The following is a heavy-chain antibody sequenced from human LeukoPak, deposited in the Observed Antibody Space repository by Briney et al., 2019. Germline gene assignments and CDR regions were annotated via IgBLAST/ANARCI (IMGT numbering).Heavy chain of an antibody. V-gene: IGHV3-23*01. CDR3: AKLGYSSIPFPETHIDY. CDR1: GFTFSSYA. CDR2: ISGSGGST. J-gene: IGHJ4*02. D-gene: IGHD6-13*01. Sequence: GGSLRLSCAASGFTFSSYAMSWVRQAPGKGLEWVSAISGSGGSTYYADSVKGRFTISGDNSKNTLCLQMNSLRAEDTAVYYCAKLGYSSIPFPETHIDYWGQGTLVTVSS.